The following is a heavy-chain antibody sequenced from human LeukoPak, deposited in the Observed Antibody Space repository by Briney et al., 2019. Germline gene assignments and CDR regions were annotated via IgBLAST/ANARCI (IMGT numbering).Heavy chain of an antibody. Sequence: SQTLSLTCTVSGSSISSGGYYWSWIRQHPGKGLEWIGYIYYSGSTYYNPSLKSRVTISVDTSKNQFSLKLSSVTAADTAVYYCARGSPGDYEGGPSFDYWGQGTLVTVSS. CDR2: IYYSGST. CDR1: GSSISSGGYY. D-gene: IGHD4-17*01. V-gene: IGHV4-31*03. J-gene: IGHJ4*02. CDR3: ARGSPGDYEGGPSFDY.